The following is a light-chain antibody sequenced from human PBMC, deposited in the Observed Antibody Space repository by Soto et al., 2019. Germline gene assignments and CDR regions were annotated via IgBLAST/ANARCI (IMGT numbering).Light chain of an antibody. Sequence: QSVLTQPPSVSGTPGQRVTISCTGSSSNIGAGYDVHWYQLLPGTPPKLLIYGNNNRPSGVPDRFSVTTSGTSASQAITGLQAEDEANYYCQSSNTSLSAAVFGGGTKLTVL. CDR3: QSSNTSLSAAV. J-gene: IGLJ2*01. CDR1: SSNIGAGYD. CDR2: GNN. V-gene: IGLV1-40*01.